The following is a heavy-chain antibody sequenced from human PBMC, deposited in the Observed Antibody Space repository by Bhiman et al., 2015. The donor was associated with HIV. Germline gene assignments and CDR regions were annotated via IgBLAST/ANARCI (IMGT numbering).Heavy chain of an antibody. CDR3: AREEDWGSDFDY. Sequence: EVQLVESGGGLVQPGGSLRISCAASGFTFDDYAMHWVRQAPGKGLEWVSGISWNSASIGYADSVKGRFTISRDNAKNSLYLQMNSLRAEDTAVYYCAREEDWGSDFDYWGQGTLVTVSS. V-gene: IGHV3-9*01. CDR1: GFTFDDYA. D-gene: IGHD7-27*01. CDR2: ISWNSASI. J-gene: IGHJ4*02.